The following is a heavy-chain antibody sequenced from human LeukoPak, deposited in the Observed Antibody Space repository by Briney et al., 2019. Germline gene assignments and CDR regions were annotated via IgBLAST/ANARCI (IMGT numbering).Heavy chain of an antibody. Sequence: SETLCLTCTASGGTISSSTYYWGCLRPPTGKGLEWIGSIYYSGSTYYNPSLKSRVTISVDTSKNHFSLKLSSVTAADTAVYYCARQDYDSSGYYSLNYFDYWGQGTLVTVSS. J-gene: IGHJ4*02. CDR2: IYYSGST. CDR1: GGTISSSTYY. CDR3: ARQDYDSSGYYSLNYFDY. V-gene: IGHV4-39*01. D-gene: IGHD3-22*01.